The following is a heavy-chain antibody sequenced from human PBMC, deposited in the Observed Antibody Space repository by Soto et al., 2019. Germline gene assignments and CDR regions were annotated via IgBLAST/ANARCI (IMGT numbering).Heavy chain of an antibody. V-gene: IGHV3-30*09. CDR2: MSSDGSNE. CDR3: ARDVGGRTIHYYYYYGMDV. J-gene: IGHJ6*02. D-gene: IGHD3-16*01. CDR1: GFTLRSYT. Sequence: GGSLRLSCAVSGFTLRSYTMHWVRQAPGKGLEWVAVMSSDGSNEYYADSVKGRFAISRDKSKNTLYLQMNSLRAEDTAVYYCARDVGGRTIHYYYYYGMDVWGQGTTVTVSS.